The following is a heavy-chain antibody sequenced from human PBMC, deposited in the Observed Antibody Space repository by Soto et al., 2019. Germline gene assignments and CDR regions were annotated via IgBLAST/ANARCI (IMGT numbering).Heavy chain of an antibody. D-gene: IGHD3-10*01. J-gene: IGHJ3*02. CDR2: SYFSVNT. CDR1: GGSISSLY. Sequence: SETLSLTCNVSGGSISSLYWSWIRQPPGKGLEWLGYSYFSVNTIYNPSLTSRLTISLDSSKNQFSLNLRSVTAADTAVYYCARVWGGAFDIWGQGTMVTVSS. CDR3: ARVWGGAFDI. V-gene: IGHV4-59*01.